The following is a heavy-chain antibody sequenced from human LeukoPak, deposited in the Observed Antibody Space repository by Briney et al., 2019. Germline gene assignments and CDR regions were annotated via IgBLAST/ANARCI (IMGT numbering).Heavy chain of an antibody. CDR2: IYYSGST. CDR3: ARTDNSGYHDY. Sequence: SETLSLTCTVSGGSLSNYHWSWIRQPPRERLEGIGYIYYSGSTNYNPSLKSRVTISVDTSKNQFSLKLSSVTAADTAVYYCARTDNSGYHDYWGQGILVTVSS. J-gene: IGHJ4*02. D-gene: IGHD3-22*01. CDR1: GGSLSNYH. V-gene: IGHV4-59*01.